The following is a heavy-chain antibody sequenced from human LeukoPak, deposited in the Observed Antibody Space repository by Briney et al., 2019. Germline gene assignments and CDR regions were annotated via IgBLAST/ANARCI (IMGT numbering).Heavy chain of an antibody. CDR2: IYTSGST. CDR3: ARDVVSYGSGSYSYYFDY. Sequence: SETLSLXCTVSGGSISSYYWSWIRQPAGKGLEWIGRIYTSGSTNYNPSLKSRVTMSVDTSKNQFSLKLSSVTAADTAVYYCARDVVSYGSGSYSYYFDYWGQGTLVTVSS. J-gene: IGHJ4*02. CDR1: GGSISSYY. D-gene: IGHD3-10*01. V-gene: IGHV4-4*07.